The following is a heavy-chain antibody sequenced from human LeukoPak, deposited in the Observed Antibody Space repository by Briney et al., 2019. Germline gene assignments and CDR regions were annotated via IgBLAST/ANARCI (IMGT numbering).Heavy chain of an antibody. V-gene: IGHV3-23*01. CDR3: AKGGRGSYFDY. J-gene: IGHJ4*02. Sequence: GGSLRLSCAASGFTFSSFAMTWVRQAPGKGLEWVSGISGSDSTFYTDSVKGRFTISRDNSKNTLYLQMNSLRAEDTAVYFCAKGGRGSYFDYWGQGTLVTVSS. CDR2: ISGSDST. D-gene: IGHD1-26*01. CDR1: GFTFSSFA.